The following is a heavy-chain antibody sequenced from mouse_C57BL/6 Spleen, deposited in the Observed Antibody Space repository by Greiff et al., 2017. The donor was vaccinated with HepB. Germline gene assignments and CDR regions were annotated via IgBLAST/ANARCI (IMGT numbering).Heavy chain of an antibody. CDR1: GFTFSDYG. J-gene: IGHJ4*01. CDR2: ISSGSSTI. D-gene: IGHD2-5*01. V-gene: IGHV5-17*01. Sequence: EVQLVESGGGLVKPGGSLKLSCAASGFTFSDYGMHWVRQAPEKGLEWVAYISSGSSTIYYADTVKGRFTISRDNAKNTLFLQMTSLRSEDTAMYYCARDSNYSYYYAMDYWGQGTSVTVSS. CDR3: ARDSNYSYYYAMDY.